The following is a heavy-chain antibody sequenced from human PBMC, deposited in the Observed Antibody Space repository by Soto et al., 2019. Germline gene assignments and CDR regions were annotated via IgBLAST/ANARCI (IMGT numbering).Heavy chain of an antibody. Sequence: PSETLSLTCTVSGGSLSSGDYYWSWIRQPPGKGLEWIGYIYYSGSTYYNPSLKSRVTISVDTSKNQFSLKLSSVTAADTAVYYCARDYYGSEYYYYYGMDVWGQGTTVTVSS. CDR2: IYYSGST. CDR3: ARDYYGSEYYYYYGMDV. J-gene: IGHJ6*02. CDR1: GGSLSSGDYY. V-gene: IGHV4-30-4*01. D-gene: IGHD3-10*01.